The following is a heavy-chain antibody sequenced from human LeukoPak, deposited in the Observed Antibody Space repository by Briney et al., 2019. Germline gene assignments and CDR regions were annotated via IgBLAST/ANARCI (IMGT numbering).Heavy chain of an antibody. CDR2: IYYSGST. D-gene: IGHD2-2*01. V-gene: IGHV4-59*01. J-gene: IGHJ6*03. Sequence: SETLSLTCTVSGGSISSYYWSWIRRPPGKGLEWIGYIYYSGSTNYNPSLKSRVTISVDTSKNQFSLKLSSVTAADTAVYYCARGSVGGIVVVPAARPYYYYYYYMDVWGKGTTVTVSS. CDR1: GGSISSYY. CDR3: ARGSVGGIVVVPAARPYYYYYYYMDV.